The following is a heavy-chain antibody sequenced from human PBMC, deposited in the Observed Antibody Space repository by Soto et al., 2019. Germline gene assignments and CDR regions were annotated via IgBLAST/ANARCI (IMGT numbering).Heavy chain of an antibody. CDR3: ARLVSSRLLWGGGVEDAFDI. V-gene: IGHV1-2*04. Sequence: ASVKVSCKASGYTFTGYDMHWVRRAPGQGLEWMGWINPNSGGTNYAQKFQGWVTMTRDTSISTAYMELSRLRSDDTAVYYCARLVSSRLLWGGGVEDAFDIWGQGTMVTVSS. J-gene: IGHJ3*02. CDR1: GYTFTGYD. D-gene: IGHD2-8*02. CDR2: INPNSGGT.